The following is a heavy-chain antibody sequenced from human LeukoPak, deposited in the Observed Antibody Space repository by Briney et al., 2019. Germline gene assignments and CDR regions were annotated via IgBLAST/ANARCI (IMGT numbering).Heavy chain of an antibody. Sequence: GSLRLSCAASGFTFSSYAMSWVRQPPGKGLEWIGYISDGVTTKYSPSLKTRVTISVDTSKNQFSLKLRSVTAADTAVYYCAARGQGSSLSYFVYWGQGTLVTVSS. V-gene: IGHV4-59*01. CDR2: ISDGVTT. CDR3: AARGQGSSLSYFVY. D-gene: IGHD3-10*01. J-gene: IGHJ4*02. CDR1: GFTFSSYA.